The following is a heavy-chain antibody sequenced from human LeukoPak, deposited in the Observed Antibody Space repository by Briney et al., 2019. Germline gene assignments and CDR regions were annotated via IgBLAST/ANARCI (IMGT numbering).Heavy chain of an antibody. J-gene: IGHJ4*02. CDR1: GFTFSSYW. CDR2: IKQGGSEK. Sequence: GGSLRLSCAASGFTFSSYWMSWVRQAPGKGLEWVANIKQGGSEKYYVDSVKGRFTISRDNAKNSLYLQMNSLRAEDTAVYYCAREGSSSWYYFDYWGQGTLVTVSS. V-gene: IGHV3-7*01. CDR3: AREGSSSWYYFDY. D-gene: IGHD6-13*01.